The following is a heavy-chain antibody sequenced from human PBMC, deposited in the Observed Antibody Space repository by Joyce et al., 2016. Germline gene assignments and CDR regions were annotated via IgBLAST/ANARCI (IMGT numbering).Heavy chain of an antibody. D-gene: IGHD3-10*01. V-gene: IGHV3-30*04. J-gene: IGHJ4*02. CDR2: ISYDGKNT. CDR3: ARGHYYNSRADGGADY. Sequence: QVQLVESGGGVVQPGRSLRLPCAASGFAFSRSAIHWVRQATGKGLGWVSVISYDGKNTYDSASVKGRFTISRDNSKNTVSLQMNILRPEDTAVYYCARGHYYNSRADGGADYWGQGTLVTVSS. CDR1: GFAFSRSA.